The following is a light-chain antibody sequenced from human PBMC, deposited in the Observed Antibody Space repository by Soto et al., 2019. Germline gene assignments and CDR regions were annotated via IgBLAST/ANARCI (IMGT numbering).Light chain of an antibody. J-gene: IGLJ2*01. V-gene: IGLV2-14*01. CDR3: SSYTRSSTLV. CDR2: DVS. Sequence: QSVLTQPASVSGSPGQSITISCTGTSSDVGGYNYVSWYQQHPGKAPQLMVYDVSNRPSGVSNRFSDSKSGNTASLTISGLQAEDEADYYCSSYTRSSTLVFGGGTTLTVL. CDR1: SSDVGGYNY.